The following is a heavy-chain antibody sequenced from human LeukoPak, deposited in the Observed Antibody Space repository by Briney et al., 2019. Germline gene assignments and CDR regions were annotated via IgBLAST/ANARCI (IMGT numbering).Heavy chain of an antibody. Sequence: PGGSLRLSCAASGFTFSNYWMHWVRQAPGKGLVWVSRINSDGINTSYADSVKGRFTISRDNAKNTLNLQMNSLRAEDTAAYYCARDLGQYYDTSDNWLDPWGQGTLVTVSS. CDR1: GFTFSNYW. V-gene: IGHV3-74*01. J-gene: IGHJ5*02. D-gene: IGHD3-22*01. CDR3: ARDLGQYYDTSDNWLDP. CDR2: INSDGINT.